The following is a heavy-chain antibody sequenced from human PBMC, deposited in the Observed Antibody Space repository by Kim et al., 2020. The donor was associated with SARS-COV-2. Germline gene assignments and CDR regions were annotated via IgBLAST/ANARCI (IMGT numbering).Heavy chain of an antibody. J-gene: IGHJ4*02. V-gene: IGHV3-11*01. CDR3: ARGSGSDGIDY. Sequence: CNAASVKGRFTISRDNAKNSLYLQMNSLGAEDTAVYYCARGSGSDGIDYWGRGTLVTVSS. D-gene: IGHD3-10*01.